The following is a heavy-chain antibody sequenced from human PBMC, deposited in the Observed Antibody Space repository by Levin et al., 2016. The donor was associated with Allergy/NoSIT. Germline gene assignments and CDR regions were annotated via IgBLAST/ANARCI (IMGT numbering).Heavy chain of an antibody. J-gene: IGHJ4*02. CDR2: IKQDGSDE. CDR1: GFTFSNYW. CDR3: ARLQYTRGYRGFDR. V-gene: IGHV3-7*03. D-gene: IGHD5-18*01. Sequence: GESLKISCAASGFTFSNYWMSWVRQAPGQGLEWVANIKQDGSDETYLGSVKGRFTISRDNAKSSYYLQMNRLRAEDTAVYYCARLQYTRGYRGFDRWGQGTLVTVSS.